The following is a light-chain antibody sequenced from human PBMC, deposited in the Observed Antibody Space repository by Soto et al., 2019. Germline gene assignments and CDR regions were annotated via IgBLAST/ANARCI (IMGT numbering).Light chain of an antibody. Sequence: QSVLTQPPSVSGAPGQRVTISRTGSSSNIGAGYDVQWYQQLPGTAPKLLIYGDTNRPSGVPDRFSGSNSGTSASLAITGLQAEDESDYYCQSYDSSLSGSVFGGGTKLTVL. CDR2: GDT. CDR3: QSYDSSLSGSV. J-gene: IGLJ3*02. V-gene: IGLV1-40*01. CDR1: SSNIGAGYD.